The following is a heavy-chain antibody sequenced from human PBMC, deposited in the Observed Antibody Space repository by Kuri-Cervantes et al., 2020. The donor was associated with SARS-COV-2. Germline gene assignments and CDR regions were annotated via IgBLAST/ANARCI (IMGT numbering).Heavy chain of an antibody. V-gene: IGHV1-8*02. J-gene: IGHJ3*02. CDR2: LNPDTGNT. CDR3: ARDSGDWNPDGLDI. CDR1: GYSFSSYD. Sequence: ASVEVSCKASGYSFSSYDINWVRQATGQGLEWMGWLNPDTGNTGNAKKFQGRVTMATDTSINTAYMEVGSLTFEDTAIYYCARDSGDWNPDGLDIWGQGTMVTVSS. D-gene: IGHD1-1*01.